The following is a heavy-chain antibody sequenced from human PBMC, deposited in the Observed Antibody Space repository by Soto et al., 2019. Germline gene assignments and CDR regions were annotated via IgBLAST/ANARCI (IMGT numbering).Heavy chain of an antibody. CDR1: GYTFTNYG. J-gene: IGHJ4*02. CDR3: ARDGEDCYGSFDY. Sequence: QVQLVQSGAEVKKPGASVKVSCKASGYTFTNYGISWVRQAPGQGLEWMGWISAYNGNTNYAQKIQGRVTMTTDTSISPAYMDLRSLTSDDTAVYYCARDGEDCYGSFDYWGQGTLVTVSS. CDR2: ISAYNGNT. D-gene: IGHD3-10*01. V-gene: IGHV1-18*01.